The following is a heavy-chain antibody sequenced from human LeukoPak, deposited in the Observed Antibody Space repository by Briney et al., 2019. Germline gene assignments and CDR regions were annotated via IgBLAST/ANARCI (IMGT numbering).Heavy chain of an antibody. CDR1: GGSFSSSY. CDR3: ARLKYYYDSSGYRAEYFQH. Sequence: SETLSLTCTVSGGSFSSSYWSWIRQPPGKGLEWIGYIYYSGNTNYNPSLKSRVTISVDTSKNQFSLKLSSVTAADTAVYYCARLKYYYDSSGYRAEYFQHWGQGTLVTVSS. D-gene: IGHD3-22*01. CDR2: IYYSGNT. V-gene: IGHV4-59*01. J-gene: IGHJ1*01.